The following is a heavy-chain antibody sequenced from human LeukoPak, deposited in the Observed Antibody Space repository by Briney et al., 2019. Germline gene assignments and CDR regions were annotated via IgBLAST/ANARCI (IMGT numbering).Heavy chain of an antibody. CDR2: ISYDGSNK. Sequence: GGSLRLSCAASGFTFSSYAMHWVRQAPGKGLEWVAVISYDGSNKYYADSVKGRFTISRDNSKNTLYLQVNSLRAEDTAVYYCARENSGSYEGLDYWGQGTLVTVSS. CDR1: GFTFSSYA. J-gene: IGHJ4*02. V-gene: IGHV3-30*01. D-gene: IGHD1-26*01. CDR3: ARENSGSYEGLDY.